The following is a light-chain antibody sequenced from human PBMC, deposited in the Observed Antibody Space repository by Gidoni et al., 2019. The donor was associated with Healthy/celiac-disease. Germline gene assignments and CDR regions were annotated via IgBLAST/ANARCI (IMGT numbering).Light chain of an antibody. Sequence: DIQLTKSPSFLSASVGDRVTITCRASQGISSDLAWYQQKPGKAPKLLIYAASTLQSGVPSRFSGSGSGTEFTLTISSLQPEDFATYYCQQLNSYPRTFGQXTKVEIK. CDR3: QQLNSYPRT. CDR1: QGISSD. J-gene: IGKJ1*01. V-gene: IGKV1-9*01. CDR2: AAS.